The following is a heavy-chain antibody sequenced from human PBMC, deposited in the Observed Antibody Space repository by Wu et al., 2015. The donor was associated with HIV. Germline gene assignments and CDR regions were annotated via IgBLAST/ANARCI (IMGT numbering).Heavy chain of an antibody. CDR2: IIPIFGTA. J-gene: IGHJ6*02. V-gene: IGHV1-69*13. D-gene: IGHD4-23*01. Sequence: QVQLVQSGAEIKKPGSSVKVSCKASGGTFQQNASSMCGPDQDTAIRVFAIPPGQGLEWMGRIIPIFGTANYAQKFQGRVTITADESTSTAYMELSSLRSEDTAVYYCARDRGYGGNSNPYYYGMDVVGPRDHGHRLL. CDR3: ARDRGYGGNSNPYYYGMDV. CDR1: GGTFQQNASSMCGPDQDT.